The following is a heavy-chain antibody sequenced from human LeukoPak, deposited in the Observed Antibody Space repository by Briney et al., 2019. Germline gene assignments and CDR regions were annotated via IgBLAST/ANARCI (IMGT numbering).Heavy chain of an antibody. CDR2: IYYSGST. CDR1: GGSISSYY. Sequence: SETLSLTCTVSGGSISSYYWSWIRQPPGKGLEWIGYIYYSGSTNYNPSLKSRVTISVDTSKNQFSLKLSSVTAADTAVYYCAREIVGATKEEEGFDYWGQGTLVTVSS. V-gene: IGHV4-59*01. D-gene: IGHD1-26*01. CDR3: AREIVGATKEEEGFDY. J-gene: IGHJ4*02.